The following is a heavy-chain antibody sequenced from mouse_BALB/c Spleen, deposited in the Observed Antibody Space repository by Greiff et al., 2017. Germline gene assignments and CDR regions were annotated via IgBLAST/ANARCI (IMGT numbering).Heavy chain of an antibody. Sequence: EVKLMESGGGLVKPGGSLKLSCAASGFTFSSYTMSWVRQTPEKRLEWVATISSGGSYTYYPDSVKGRFTISRDNAKNTLYLQMSSLKSEDTAMYYCTRELLLRGFAYWGQGTLVTVSA. CDR2: ISSGGSYT. J-gene: IGHJ3*01. CDR3: TRELLLRGFAY. V-gene: IGHV5-6-4*01. CDR1: GFTFSSYT. D-gene: IGHD1-1*01.